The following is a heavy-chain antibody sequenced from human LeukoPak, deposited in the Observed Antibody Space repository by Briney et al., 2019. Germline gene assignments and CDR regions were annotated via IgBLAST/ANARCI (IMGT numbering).Heavy chain of an antibody. CDR1: GYTFTGYY. D-gene: IGHD2-2*01. Sequence: ASVKVSCKASGYTFTGYYMHWVRQAPGQGLEWMGWINPNSGGTNYAQKFQGRVTMTRDTSISTAYMELSRLRSDDTAVYYCARDRGADIVVVPAATEKANWFDPWGQGTLVTVSS. J-gene: IGHJ5*02. CDR3: ARDRGADIVVVPAATEKANWFDP. V-gene: IGHV1-2*02. CDR2: INPNSGGT.